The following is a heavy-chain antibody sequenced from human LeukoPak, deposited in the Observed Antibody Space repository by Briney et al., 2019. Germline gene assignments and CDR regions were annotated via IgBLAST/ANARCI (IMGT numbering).Heavy chain of an antibody. CDR2: ISSSGSTI. V-gene: IGHV3-11*01. D-gene: IGHD5-18*01. J-gene: IGHJ4*02. Sequence: GGSLRLSCAASGFTFSDYYMSWIRQAPGKGLEWVSYISSSGSTIYYADSVKGRFTISRDNAKNSLYLQMNSLRAEVTAVYYCARGLASWIQLWSASDYWGQGTLVTVSS. CDR1: GFTFSDYY. CDR3: ARGLASWIQLWSASDY.